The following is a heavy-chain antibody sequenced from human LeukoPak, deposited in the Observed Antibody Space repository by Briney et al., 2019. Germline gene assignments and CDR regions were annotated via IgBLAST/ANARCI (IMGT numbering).Heavy chain of an antibody. D-gene: IGHD2-2*01. CDR1: GFTFSSYS. CDR2: ISSSSSYI. V-gene: IGHV3-21*01. CDR3: AREGAIVVVPAAPRAFDY. J-gene: IGHJ4*02. Sequence: GGSLRLSCAASGFTFSSYSMNWVRQAPGKGLEWVSSISSSSSYIYYADSVKGRFTISRDNAKNSLYLQMNSLRAEDTAVYYCAREGAIVVVPAAPRAFDYWGQGTLVTVSS.